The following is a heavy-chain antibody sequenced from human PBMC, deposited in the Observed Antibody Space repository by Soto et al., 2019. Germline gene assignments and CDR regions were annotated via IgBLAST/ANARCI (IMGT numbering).Heavy chain of an antibody. CDR2: LYNDFST. CDR3: ARLDGSGYYNDY. D-gene: IGHD3-3*01. CDR1: GLAISNSY. J-gene: IGHJ4*02. Sequence: EVQLVESGGGFIQPGGSLRLSCVASGLAISNSYMTWVRQAPGKGPACVSFLYNDFSTYYADSVKGRFTISRDHSKNTLYLQMNSLRAEDTAVYYCARLDGSGYYNDYWGQGTLVTVSS. V-gene: IGHV3-53*01.